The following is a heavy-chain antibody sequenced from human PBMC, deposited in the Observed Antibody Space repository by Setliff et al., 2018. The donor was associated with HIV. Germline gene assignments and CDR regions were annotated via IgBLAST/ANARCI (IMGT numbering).Heavy chain of an antibody. CDR1: GFTFSNYA. CDR2: ILSTGERT. D-gene: IGHD6-19*01. J-gene: IGHJ4*02. CDR3: AKLAPSYSSGKDDF. V-gene: IGHV3-23*01. Sequence: GSLRLSCAASGFTFSNYAMSWVRQAPGEGLEWVSAILSTGERTFYADSVKGRFTISRDNSKNTVYLQMNSLRAEDTAIYYCAKLAPSYSSGKDDFWGQGTLVTVSS.